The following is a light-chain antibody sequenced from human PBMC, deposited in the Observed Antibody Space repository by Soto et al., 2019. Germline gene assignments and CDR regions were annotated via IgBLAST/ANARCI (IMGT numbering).Light chain of an antibody. Sequence: EIVMPQSPATLSVSPGERATLSCRASQSVSSNLAWYQQKPGQAPRLLIYGASTRATGIPARFSGSGSGTEFTLTISSLQSEAFAVYYCQKYNNWPPLTFGGGTKVEIK. J-gene: IGKJ4*01. V-gene: IGKV3-15*01. CDR3: QKYNNWPPLT. CDR1: QSVSSN. CDR2: GAS.